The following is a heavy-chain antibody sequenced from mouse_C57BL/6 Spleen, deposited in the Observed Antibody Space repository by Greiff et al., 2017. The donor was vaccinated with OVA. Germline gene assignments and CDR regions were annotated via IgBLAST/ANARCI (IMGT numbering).Heavy chain of an antibody. CDR1: GFTFTDYY. CDR3: ARGSNPYYYAMDY. J-gene: IGHJ4*01. D-gene: IGHD2-5*01. V-gene: IGHV7-3*01. Sequence: EVKLVESGGGLVQPGGSLSLSCAASGFTFTDYYMSWVRQPPGKALEWLGFIRNKANGYTTEYSASVKGRFTISRDNSQSILYLQMNALRAEDSATYYCARGSNPYYYAMDYWGQGTSVTVSS. CDR2: IRNKANGYTT.